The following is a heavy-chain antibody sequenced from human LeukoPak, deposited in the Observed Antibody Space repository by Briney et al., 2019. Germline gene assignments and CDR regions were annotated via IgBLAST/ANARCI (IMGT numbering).Heavy chain of an antibody. D-gene: IGHD5-24*01. J-gene: IGHJ4*02. V-gene: IGHV3-23*01. CDR1: GFTFSSYA. CDR2: ISGSGGST. Sequence: PGGSLRLSCAASGFTFSSYAMSWVRQAPGKGLEWVSAISGSGGSTYYADSVKGRSTISRDNSKNTLYLQMNSLRAEDTAVYYCAKDGPWRWLQFLDYWGQGTLVTVS. CDR3: AKDGPWRWLQFLDY.